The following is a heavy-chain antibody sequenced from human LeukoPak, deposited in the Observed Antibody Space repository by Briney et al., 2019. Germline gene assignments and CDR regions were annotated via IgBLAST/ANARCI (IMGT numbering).Heavy chain of an antibody. CDR1: GFTLSNYW. J-gene: IGHJ3*02. V-gene: IGHV3-7*01. D-gene: IGHD6-19*01. CDR3: ARYGNGAWLAHYSFDI. CDR2: INQDGSEK. Sequence: GGSLRLSCAASGFTLSNYWMSWVRQAPGKGLEWVANINQDGSEKYYVDSVKGRFAISRDNAKNSLYLQMNSLRVEDTAVYYCARYGNGAWLAHYSFDIWGQGTMVTVSS.